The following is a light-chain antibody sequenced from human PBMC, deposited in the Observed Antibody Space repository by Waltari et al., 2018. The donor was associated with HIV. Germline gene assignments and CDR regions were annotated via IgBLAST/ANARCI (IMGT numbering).Light chain of an antibody. V-gene: IGKV3-20*01. Sequence: EIVLTQSPGTLSLSPGERATLSCRASQSVSSSYLAWYQQKPGQAPRLLIYGSSSRATGIPDMFSGSGSGTDFTLTISRLEPEDFAVYYCQQYAGSPPLTFGGGTKVESK. CDR2: GSS. CDR1: QSVSSSY. J-gene: IGKJ4*01. CDR3: QQYAGSPPLT.